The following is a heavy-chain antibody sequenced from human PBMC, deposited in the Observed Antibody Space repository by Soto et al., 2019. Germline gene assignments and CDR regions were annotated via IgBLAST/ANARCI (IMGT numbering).Heavy chain of an antibody. D-gene: IGHD2-2*01. CDR3: AGSDCSSTSCYPNWFDP. CDR1: GYSISSGYY. Sequence: SETLSLTCAVSGYSISSGYYWGWIRQPPGKGLEWIGSIYHSGSTYYNPSLKSRVTISVDTSKNQFSLKLSSVTAADTAVYYCAGSDCSSTSCYPNWFDPWGQGTLVTVSS. V-gene: IGHV4-38-2*01. CDR2: IYHSGST. J-gene: IGHJ5*02.